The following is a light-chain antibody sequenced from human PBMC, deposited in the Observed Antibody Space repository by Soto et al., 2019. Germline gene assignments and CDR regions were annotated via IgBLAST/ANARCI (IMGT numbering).Light chain of an antibody. V-gene: IGLV2-14*03. J-gene: IGLJ2*01. Sequence: QSALAQPASVSGSPGQSITISCTGTSSDIGAFNYVSWYQQHPGDAPKLLIFDVSDRPSGIFVRFSASKSGNTASLTISGLQTEDEAHYFCSSYAATNTVLFGGGTKLTVL. CDR2: DVS. CDR1: SSDIGAFNY. CDR3: SSYAATNTVL.